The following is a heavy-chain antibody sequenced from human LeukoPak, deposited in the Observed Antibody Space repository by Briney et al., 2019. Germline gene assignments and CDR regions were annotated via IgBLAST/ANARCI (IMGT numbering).Heavy chain of an antibody. J-gene: IGHJ4*02. V-gene: IGHV4-39*01. D-gene: IGHD2-15*01. CDR2: IYYSGST. CDR1: GGSISSSSYY. Sequence: SETLSLTCTVAGGSISSSSYYWGWIRQPPGKGLEGIVSIYYSGSTYYNPSLKSRVTISVDTSKNQFSLKLSSVTAADTAVYYCARGYCSGGSCYREYYFDYWGQGTLVTVSS. CDR3: ARGYCSGGSCYREYYFDY.